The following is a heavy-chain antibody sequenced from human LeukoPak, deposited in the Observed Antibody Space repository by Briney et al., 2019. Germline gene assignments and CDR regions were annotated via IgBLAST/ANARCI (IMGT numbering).Heavy chain of an antibody. CDR2: IYYSGST. V-gene: IGHV4-31*03. D-gene: IGHD3-22*01. CDR3: ATNLEAYYESRGYHD. J-gene: IGHJ4*02. CDR1: GGSISSGGYY. Sequence: SETLSLTCTVSGGSISSGGYYWSWIRQHPGKGLEWIGYIYYSGSTYYNPSLKSRVTISVDTSKNQFSLKLSSVTAADTAVYYCATNLEAYYESRGYHDWGQGTLVTVSS.